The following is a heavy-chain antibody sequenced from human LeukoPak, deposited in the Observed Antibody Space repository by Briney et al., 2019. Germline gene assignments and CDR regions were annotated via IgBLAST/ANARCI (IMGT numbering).Heavy chain of an antibody. V-gene: IGHV3-23*01. Sequence: VGSLRLSCAASGFTLSNYAISWVLQAPAKRVESGSVISGSGSSRYYEDSVKGRFTISRDNSTNTLYLQMKSLRAEERAVYYCAKSRGVVAATRAFDIWGQGTMVT. CDR3: AKSRGVVAATRAFDI. CDR2: ISGSGSSR. D-gene: IGHD2-15*01. CDR1: GFTLSNYA. J-gene: IGHJ3*02.